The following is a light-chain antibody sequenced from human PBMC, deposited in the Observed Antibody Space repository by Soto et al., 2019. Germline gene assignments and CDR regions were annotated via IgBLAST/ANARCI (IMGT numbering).Light chain of an antibody. CDR2: DAS. J-gene: IGKJ2*01. Sequence: EIVLTQSPATLSLSPGERATLSCRASQSLNSYLAWYQQKPGQAPRLLIYDASKRATGIPARFSVSGSGTYFTLTISSLEPEDFAVYYCQQRSDWPFTFGQGTKLEIK. CDR1: QSLNSY. CDR3: QQRSDWPFT. V-gene: IGKV3-11*01.